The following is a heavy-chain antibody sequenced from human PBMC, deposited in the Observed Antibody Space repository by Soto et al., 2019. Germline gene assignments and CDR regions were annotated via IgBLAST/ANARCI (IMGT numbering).Heavy chain of an antibody. CDR2: IQSGGST. J-gene: IGHJ6*04. Sequence: EVQLVESGGDLFQPAGSLRLSCAASGFSVNSKYMCWVRQAPGKGLEWVSLIQSGGSTYYAGSVKGTFTISSDFSENTLFLQMTSLRVEETAVYYCRWGDVHCNGVRGYGVPMDVWGKGATVTVSA. V-gene: IGHV3-66*01. CDR3: RWGDVHCNGVRGYGVPMDV. CDR1: GFSVNSKY. D-gene: IGHD2-15*01.